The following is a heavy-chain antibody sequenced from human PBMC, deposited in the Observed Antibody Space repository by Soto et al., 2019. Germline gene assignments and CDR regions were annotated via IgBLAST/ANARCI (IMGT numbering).Heavy chain of an antibody. Sequence: QAQLQESGPGPVKPSETLSLTCTVSGGSVSGGTHYWSWIRQPPGKGLEWIGYIYTSGSTNYNPSLKSRVTISVDTSKNQFSLKLSAVTAADTALYYCARGYRTSWYWFDLWGRGTLVTVSS. V-gene: IGHV4-61*01. J-gene: IGHJ2*01. CDR2: IYTSGST. D-gene: IGHD6-13*01. CDR1: GGSVSGGTHY. CDR3: ARGYRTSWYWFDL.